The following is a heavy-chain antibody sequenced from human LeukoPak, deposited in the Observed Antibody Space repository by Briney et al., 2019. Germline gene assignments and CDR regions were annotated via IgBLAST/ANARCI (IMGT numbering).Heavy chain of an antibody. CDR1: GFTFTNYL. V-gene: IGHV1-46*01. CDR3: ARGDIVVVTAIPYAFDI. D-gene: IGHD2-21*02. CDR2: IAPSVDTT. Sequence: ASVKVSCKSFGFTFTNYLLHWVRQAPGQGLEWVGRIAPSVDTTNYAQKFRGRVTMTRDTSTSTVYMELSSLRSDDTAIYYCARGDIVVVTAIPYAFDIWGQGTMVTVSS. J-gene: IGHJ3*02.